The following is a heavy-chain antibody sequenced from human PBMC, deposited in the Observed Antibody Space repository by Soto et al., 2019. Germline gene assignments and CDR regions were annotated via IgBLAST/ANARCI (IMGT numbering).Heavy chain of an antibody. V-gene: IGHV3-33*01. CDR2: IWFDGSNK. CDR3: ATTGPY. CDR1: GFTFSSYG. J-gene: IGHJ4*02. Sequence: QVQLVESGGGVVQPGRSLRLSCAASGFTFSSYGMHWVRQAPGKGLEWVAVIWFDGSNKFYADSVKGRFTISRDNSKNTVSLQMNSLRDEDSAAYYCATTGPYWGQGTLVTVCS.